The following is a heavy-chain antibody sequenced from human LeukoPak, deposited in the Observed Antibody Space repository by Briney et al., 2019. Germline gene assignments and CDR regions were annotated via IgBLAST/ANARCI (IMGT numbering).Heavy chain of an antibody. Sequence: SETLSLTCTVSGGSISSYYWSWIRQPPGKGLEWIGYIYYSGSTNYNPSLKSRVTLSVDTSKNQFSLKLSSVTAADTAVYYCARVGSKEAGRWFDPWGQGTLVTVSS. CDR3: ARVGSKEAGRWFDP. D-gene: IGHD6-19*01. CDR1: GGSISSYY. J-gene: IGHJ5*02. CDR2: IYYSGST. V-gene: IGHV4-59*01.